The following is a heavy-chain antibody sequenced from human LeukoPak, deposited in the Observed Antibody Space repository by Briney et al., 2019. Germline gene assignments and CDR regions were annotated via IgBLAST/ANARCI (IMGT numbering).Heavy chain of an antibody. Sequence: SETLSLTCTVSGASIKSYYWGWIRQPSGKALEWIGRIYTTGTTYYNPSLKSRVTMSVDMSKNQFSLKLTSVTAADTAVYYSARAGYTASSYILAYWGQGTLVSVSS. CDR3: ARAGYTASSYILAY. J-gene: IGHJ4*02. V-gene: IGHV4-4*07. CDR2: IYTTGTT. D-gene: IGHD5-18*01. CDR1: GASIKSYY.